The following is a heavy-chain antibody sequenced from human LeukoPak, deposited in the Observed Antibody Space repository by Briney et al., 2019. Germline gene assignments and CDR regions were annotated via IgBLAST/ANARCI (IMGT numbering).Heavy chain of an antibody. D-gene: IGHD6-19*01. J-gene: IGHJ4*02. CDR3: ARDGKGLAYYFDY. V-gene: IGHV3-53*01. CDR1: GFTVSGNY. Sequence: GGSLRLSCAVSGFTVSGNYMSWVRQAPGKGLEWVSLSGGTTYYADSVKGRFTISRDNSKNTLYLQMNSLRAEDTAVYYCARDGKGLAYYFDYWGQGTLVTVSS. CDR2: SGGTT.